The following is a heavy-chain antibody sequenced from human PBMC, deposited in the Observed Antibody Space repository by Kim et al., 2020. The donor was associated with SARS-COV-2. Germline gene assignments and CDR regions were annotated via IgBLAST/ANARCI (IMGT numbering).Heavy chain of an antibody. CDR3: ARDSAGPIVVVVPAAIGPEDY. CDR2: ISYDGSNK. J-gene: IGHJ4*02. Sequence: GGSLRLSCAASGFTFSSYAMHWVRQAPGKGLEWVAVISYDGSNKYYADSVKGRFTISRDNSKNTLYLQMNSLRAEDTAVYYCARDSAGPIVVVVPAAIGPEDYWGQGTLVTVSS. CDR1: GFTFSSYA. D-gene: IGHD2-2*01. V-gene: IGHV3-30*04.